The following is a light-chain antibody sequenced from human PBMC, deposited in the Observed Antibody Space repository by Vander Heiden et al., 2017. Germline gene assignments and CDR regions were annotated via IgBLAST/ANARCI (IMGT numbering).Light chain of an antibody. CDR1: QSVLYSSNNKNY. CDR2: WAS. CDR3: QQYYSTIFT. Sequence: DIVMTQSPDSLAVSLGERATINCKSSQSVLYSSNNKNYLAWYQQKPGQHPKLLIYWASTRESGVPDRFSGSGSGTDFTLTISSLQAEDVAVYYCQQYYSTIFTFGPGTKVDIK. V-gene: IGKV4-1*01. J-gene: IGKJ3*01.